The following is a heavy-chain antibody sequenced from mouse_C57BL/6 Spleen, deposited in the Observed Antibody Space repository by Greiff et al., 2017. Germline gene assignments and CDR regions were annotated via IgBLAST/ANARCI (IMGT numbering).Heavy chain of an antibody. CDR1: GFTFSSYA. Sequence: EVMLVESGGGLVKPGGSLKLSCAAPGFTFSSYAMSWVRQTPEKRLEWVETISDGGSYTYYPDNVKGTFTISRDNAKNNLYLQMSQLKSEDTAMYYCARDPLYYGSSYVDFDVWGTGTTVTVSS. CDR2: ISDGGSYT. D-gene: IGHD1-1*01. CDR3: ARDPLYYGSSYVDFDV. J-gene: IGHJ1*03. V-gene: IGHV5-4*01.